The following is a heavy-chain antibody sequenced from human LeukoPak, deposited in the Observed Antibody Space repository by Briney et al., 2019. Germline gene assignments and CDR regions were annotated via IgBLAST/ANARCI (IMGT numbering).Heavy chain of an antibody. D-gene: IGHD4-17*01. Sequence: ASVKVSCKASGYTFTSYGISWVRQAPGQGLEWMGWVSAYNGNTSYAQKLQGRVTVTTDTSTSTAYMELRSLRSDDTAVYYCARERDYGDYGTLGYWGQGTLVTVSS. J-gene: IGHJ4*02. CDR1: GYTFTSYG. CDR3: ARERDYGDYGTLGY. V-gene: IGHV1-18*01. CDR2: VSAYNGNT.